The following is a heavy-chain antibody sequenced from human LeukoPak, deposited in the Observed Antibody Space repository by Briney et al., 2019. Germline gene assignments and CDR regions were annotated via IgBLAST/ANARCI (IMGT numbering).Heavy chain of an antibody. CDR1: GFTFSRDW. D-gene: IGHD3-3*01. CDR2: IKEDGSAQ. Sequence: GGSLRLSCVASGFTFSRDWMSWVRQAPGKGLEWVANIKEDGSAQYYADSVKGRFTTSRDNAKNTFYLQMNSLRVEDTAVYYCLLIILGGSSQHWGQGTLVTVSS. CDR3: LLIILGGSSQH. V-gene: IGHV3-7*01. J-gene: IGHJ1*01.